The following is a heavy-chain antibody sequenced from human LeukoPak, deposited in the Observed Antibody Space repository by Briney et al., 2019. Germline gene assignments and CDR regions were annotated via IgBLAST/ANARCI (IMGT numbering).Heavy chain of an antibody. CDR3: ARDPRRLGYCGSTSCYFLWFDP. CDR1: GFTFSSYS. Sequence: GGSLRLSCAASGFTFSSYSMNWVRQAPGKGLEWVSSISSSSSYIYYADSVKGRFTISRDNAKNSLYLQMNSLRAEDTAVYYCARDPRRLGYCGSTSCYFLWFDPWGQGTLVTVSS. D-gene: IGHD2-2*01. V-gene: IGHV3-21*01. CDR2: ISSSSSYI. J-gene: IGHJ5*02.